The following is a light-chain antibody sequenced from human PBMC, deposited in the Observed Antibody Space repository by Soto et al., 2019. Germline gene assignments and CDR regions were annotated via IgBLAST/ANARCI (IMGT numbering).Light chain of an antibody. CDR3: SSYAGSNNWV. V-gene: IGLV2-8*01. CDR2: EVS. J-gene: IGLJ3*02. Sequence: QSALTQSPSASGSPGQSVTISCTGTSSDVGNYKYVSWYQQHPGKAPKLMIYEVSKRPSGVPDRFSGSKSGNTASLTVSGLQAEDEADYYCSSYAGSNNWVFGGGTKLIVL. CDR1: SSDVGNYKY.